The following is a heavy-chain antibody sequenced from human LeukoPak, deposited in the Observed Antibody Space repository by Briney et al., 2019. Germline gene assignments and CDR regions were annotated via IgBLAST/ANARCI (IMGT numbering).Heavy chain of an antibody. J-gene: IGHJ4*02. CDR1: GFTFSGSG. CDR2: IRSKADNYAT. D-gene: IGHD1-26*01. Sequence: GGSLRLSCAASGFTFSGSGIHWVRQAPGKGREWVGHIRSKADNYATVYAASVKGRFTITRDDSENTDYLQINSLKREDTAVYYCASFPSGSYSAYWGQGTLVTVSS. V-gene: IGHV3-73*01. CDR3: ASFPSGSYSAY.